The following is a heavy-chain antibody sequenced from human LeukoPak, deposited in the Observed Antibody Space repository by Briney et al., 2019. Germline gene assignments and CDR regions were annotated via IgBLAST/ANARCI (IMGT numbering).Heavy chain of an antibody. CDR1: GFTFSSYS. J-gene: IGHJ4*02. Sequence: AGGSLRLSCAASGFTFSSYSMHWVRQGPGKGLERVSSISSSSSYIYYADSVKGRFTISRDNAKDSLYLQMNSLRAEDTAVYYCTRGGTYGDYERYWGQGTRVTVSS. CDR2: ISSSSSYI. V-gene: IGHV3-21*01. D-gene: IGHD4-17*01. CDR3: TRGGTYGDYERY.